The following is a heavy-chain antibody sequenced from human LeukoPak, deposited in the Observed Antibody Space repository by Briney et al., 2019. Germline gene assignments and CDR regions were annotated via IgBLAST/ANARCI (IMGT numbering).Heavy chain of an antibody. CDR3: PRGSMLICHLYTDS. Sequence: GGSLRLSCAASGFTFSNYWVSWFRQAPGQGLEWVASIKQGGSDRYYVDSVKGRFTISRDNARNSLFLQLNSLRVEDTAVYYCPRGSMLICHLYTDSWGQGPLVTVSS. D-gene: IGHD2-8*01. V-gene: IGHV3-7*01. J-gene: IGHJ1*01. CDR2: IKQGGSDR. CDR1: GFTFSNYW.